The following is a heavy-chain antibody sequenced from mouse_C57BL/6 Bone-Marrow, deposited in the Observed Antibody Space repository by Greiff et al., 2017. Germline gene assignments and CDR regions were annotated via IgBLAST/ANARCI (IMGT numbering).Heavy chain of an antibody. CDR1: GFTFSSYA. J-gene: IGHJ2*01. CDR3: AREGYYSNYEGY. CDR2: ISDGGSYT. Sequence: EVKLMESGGGLVKPGGSLKLSCAASGFTFSSYAMSWVRQTPEKRLEWVATISDGGSYTYYPDNVKGRFTISRDNAKNNLYLQMSHLKSEDTAMYYCAREGYYSNYEGYWGQGTTLTVSS. V-gene: IGHV5-4*01. D-gene: IGHD2-5*01.